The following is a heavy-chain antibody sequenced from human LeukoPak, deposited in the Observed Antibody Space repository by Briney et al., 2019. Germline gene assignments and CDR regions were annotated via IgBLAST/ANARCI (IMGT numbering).Heavy chain of an antibody. CDR3: ARSSQQRVFDY. V-gene: IGHV1-2*02. CDR2: INPNSGGT. D-gene: IGHD6-13*01. J-gene: IGHJ4*02. Sequence: GASVKVSCKASGYTFTSYGISWVRQAPGQGLEWMGWINPNSGGTNYAQKFQGGVTMTRDTSISTAYMELSRLRSDDTAVYYCARSSQQRVFDYWGQGTLVTVSS. CDR1: GYTFTSYG.